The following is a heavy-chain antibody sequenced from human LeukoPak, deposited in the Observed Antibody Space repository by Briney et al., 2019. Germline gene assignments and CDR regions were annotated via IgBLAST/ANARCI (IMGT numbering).Heavy chain of an antibody. J-gene: IGHJ4*02. Sequence: GSLRLSCAASGFTFSSYWMSWVRQAPGKGLEWVANIKQDGSEKYYVDSVKGRFTISRDNAKNSLYLQMNSLRAEDTAVYYCASSKFDTSSSFDYWGQGTLVTVSS. V-gene: IGHV3-7*03. D-gene: IGHD3-16*01. CDR1: GFTFSSYW. CDR3: ASSKFDTSSSFDY. CDR2: IKQDGSEK.